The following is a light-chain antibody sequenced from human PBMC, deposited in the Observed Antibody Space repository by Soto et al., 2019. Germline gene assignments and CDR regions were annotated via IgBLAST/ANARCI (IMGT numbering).Light chain of an antibody. CDR1: QSISSY. J-gene: IGKJ3*01. V-gene: IGKV1-39*01. Sequence: DLQMTQSPSSLSASVGDRVTITCRASQSISSYLNWYQQKPGKAPKLLIYAASSLQSGVPSRFSGSGSGTDFTLTISSLQREDFATYYCQQSYSTPRFGPGTKVDIK. CDR2: AAS. CDR3: QQSYSTPR.